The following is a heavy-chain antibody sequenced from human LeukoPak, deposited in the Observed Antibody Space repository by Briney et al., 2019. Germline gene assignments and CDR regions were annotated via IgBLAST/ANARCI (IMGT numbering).Heavy chain of an antibody. CDR2: INPNSGGT. CDR3: ARGIGYCSSTSCSDYMDV. Sequence: ASVKVSCKASGYTFTGYYMHWVRQAPGQGLEWMGWINPNSGGTNYAQKFQGRVTMTRDTSISTAYMELSRLRSDDTAVYYCARGIGYCSSTSCSDYMDVWGKGTTVTVSS. J-gene: IGHJ6*03. D-gene: IGHD2-2*01. CDR1: GYTFTGYY. V-gene: IGHV1-2*02.